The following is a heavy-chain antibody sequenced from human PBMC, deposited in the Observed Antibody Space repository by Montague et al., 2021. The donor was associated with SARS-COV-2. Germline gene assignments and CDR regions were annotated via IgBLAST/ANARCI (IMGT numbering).Heavy chain of an antibody. D-gene: IGHD3-10*02. CDR2: IYYSGST. J-gene: IGHJ3*02. CDR3: ARGSYVPDAFDI. Sequence: SETLSLTCTVSGGSISSYCWSWIRQPPGKGLEWIGYIYYSGSTNYNPSLKSRVTISLDTSKNQFSLKLNSVTAADTAVYYCARGSYVPDAFDIWGQGTMVTVSS. V-gene: IGHV4-59*01. CDR1: GGSISSYC.